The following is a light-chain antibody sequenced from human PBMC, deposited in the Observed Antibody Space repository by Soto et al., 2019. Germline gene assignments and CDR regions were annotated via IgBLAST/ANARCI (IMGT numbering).Light chain of an antibody. Sequence: EIVLAQSPGTLSLSPGERATLSCRASQSVTNSYLAWYQQKPGQAPRLLIYGASSRATGSPARFSGGGSGTDFTLTISRLEPEDFAVYYCKQYGSFPYTFGQGTKLEIK. CDR3: KQYGSFPYT. V-gene: IGKV3-20*01. CDR1: QSVTNSY. J-gene: IGKJ2*01. CDR2: GAS.